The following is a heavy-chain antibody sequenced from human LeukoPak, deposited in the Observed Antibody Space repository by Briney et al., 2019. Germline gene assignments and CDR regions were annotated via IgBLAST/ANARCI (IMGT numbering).Heavy chain of an antibody. V-gene: IGHV4-59*01. CDR1: GGSISSYY. Sequence: SETLSLTCTVSGGSISSYYWSWIRQPPGKGLEWIGYIYYSGSTNYNPSLKSRVTISVDTSKNQFSLKVSSVTAADTAVYCCARDTSAYYRPFDYWGQGTLVTVSS. CDR2: IYYSGST. D-gene: IGHD3-22*01. J-gene: IGHJ4*02. CDR3: ARDTSAYYRPFDY.